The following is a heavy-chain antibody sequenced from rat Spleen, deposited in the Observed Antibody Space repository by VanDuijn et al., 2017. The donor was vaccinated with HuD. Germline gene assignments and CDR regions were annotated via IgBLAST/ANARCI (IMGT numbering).Heavy chain of an antibody. CDR1: GFTFSRYW. Sequence: EVQLVETGGGLVQPGRSLRLSCVASGFTFSRYWMYWIRQAPTKGLEWVASISPSGGITDYRDSVKGRFAISRDTAKSTLYLQMDSLGSEDTATYYCATAGTRISRFAYWGQGTLVTVSS. D-gene: IGHD1-4*01. CDR3: ATAGTRISRFAY. V-gene: IGHV5-19*01. CDR2: ISPSGGIT. J-gene: IGHJ3*01.